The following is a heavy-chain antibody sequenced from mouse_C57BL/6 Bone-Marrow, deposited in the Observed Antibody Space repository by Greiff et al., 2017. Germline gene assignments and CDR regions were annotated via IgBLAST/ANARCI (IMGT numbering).Heavy chain of an antibody. CDR2: IYPSDSYT. D-gene: IGHD3-1*01. CDR1: GYTFTSYW. V-gene: IGHV1-69*01. J-gene: IGHJ2*01. Sequence: VQLQQPGAELVMPGASVKLSCKASGYTFTSYWMHWVKQRPGQGLEWIGEIYPSDSYTNYNQKFKGQSTLTVDKSSSTAYMQLRSLTSEDSAVLYCVGLSDQWGQGTTLTVSS. CDR3: VGLSDQ.